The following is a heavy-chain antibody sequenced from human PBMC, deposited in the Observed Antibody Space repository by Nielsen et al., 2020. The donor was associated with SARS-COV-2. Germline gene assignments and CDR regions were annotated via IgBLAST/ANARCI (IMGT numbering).Heavy chain of an antibody. Sequence: GESLKISCAASGFTFSSYSMNWVRQAPGKGLEWVSGINWNGGSTGYADSVKGRFTISRDNAKNSLYLQMNSLRAEDTALYHCARVKPTGGSYYFDYWGQGTLVTVSS. CDR2: INWNGGST. D-gene: IGHD7-27*01. CDR3: ARVKPTGGSYYFDY. V-gene: IGHV3-20*01. CDR1: GFTFSSYS. J-gene: IGHJ4*02.